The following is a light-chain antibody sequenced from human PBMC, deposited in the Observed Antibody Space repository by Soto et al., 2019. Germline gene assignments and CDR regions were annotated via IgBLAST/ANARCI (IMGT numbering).Light chain of an antibody. Sequence: EVVLTQSPATLSVSLGERAILSCRTSESVSKYLAWYQQKPGQAPRLLIYEASARATGIPSRFSGSGSGTEFTLTINSLQSEDFAVYYCHQYNDWRTFGQGTKVDIK. J-gene: IGKJ1*01. CDR1: ESVSKY. CDR3: HQYNDWRT. V-gene: IGKV3-15*01. CDR2: EAS.